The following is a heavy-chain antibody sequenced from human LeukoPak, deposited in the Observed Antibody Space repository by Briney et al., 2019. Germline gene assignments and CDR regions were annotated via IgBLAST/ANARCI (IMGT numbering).Heavy chain of an antibody. Sequence: GGSLPHPRSPSWFPVSSNLMSELRPAPGKGLEGVAVIYSGCSTYYAGSVKGRFTISSDNSKNTLYLQMNSLRAEDTAVYYCASAPSIYSSSSYLDYWGQGTLVTVSS. V-gene: IGHV3-53*05. CDR2: IYSGCST. CDR1: WFPVSSNL. D-gene: IGHD6-6*01. J-gene: IGHJ4*02. CDR3: ASAPSIYSSSSYLDY.